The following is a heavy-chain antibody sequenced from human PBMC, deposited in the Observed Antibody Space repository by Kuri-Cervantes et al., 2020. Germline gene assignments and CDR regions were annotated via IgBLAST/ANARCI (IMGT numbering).Heavy chain of an antibody. D-gene: IGHD1-14*01. CDR2: ISAYNGNT. CDR1: GYTFTSYG. J-gene: IGHJ6*02. Sequence: ASVKVSCKASGYTFTSYGISWVRQAPGQGLEWMGWISAYNGNTNYAQKLQGRVTMTTDTSTSTAYMELRSLGSEDTAVYYCAREVFPTGDYYYGMDVWGQGTTVTVSS. CDR3: AREVFPTGDYYYGMDV. V-gene: IGHV1-18*01.